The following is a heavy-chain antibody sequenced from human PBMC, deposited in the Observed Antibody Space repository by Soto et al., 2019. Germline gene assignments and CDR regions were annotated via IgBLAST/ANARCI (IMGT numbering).Heavy chain of an antibody. Sequence: SETLSLTCTVSGGSISTYFWSWIRQPPGKGLEWIGYTHYSGTTDYSPSLKSRVSMSLDSSKNQFSLKLSSVTAADTAVYYCARASGVRNWFDPWGQGTQVTVS. J-gene: IGHJ5*02. CDR3: ARASGVRNWFDP. D-gene: IGHD7-27*01. CDR1: GGSISTYF. V-gene: IGHV4-59*01. CDR2: THYSGTT.